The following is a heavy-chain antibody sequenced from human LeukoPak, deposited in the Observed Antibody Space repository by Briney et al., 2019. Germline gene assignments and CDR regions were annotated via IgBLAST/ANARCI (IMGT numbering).Heavy chain of an antibody. CDR2: ISGSGGST. D-gene: IGHD4-23*01. Sequence: GGSLRLSCAAPGFTFSSYAMSWVRQAPGKGLEWVSAISGSGGSTYYADSVKGRFTISRDNSKNTLYLQMNSLRAEDTAVYYCAKGKSSTVVNWFDPWGQGTLVTVSS. V-gene: IGHV3-23*01. CDR1: GFTFSSYA. CDR3: AKGKSSTVVNWFDP. J-gene: IGHJ5*02.